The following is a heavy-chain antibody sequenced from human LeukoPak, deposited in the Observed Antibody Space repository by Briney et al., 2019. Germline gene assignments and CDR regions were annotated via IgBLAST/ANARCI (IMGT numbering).Heavy chain of an antibody. V-gene: IGHV4-39*01. J-gene: IGHJ4*02. Sequence: SETLSLTCTVSGGSISSSSYYWGWIRQPPGKGLEWIGSLYYSGSTYYTPSLKSRITISVDTSKNQFSLMLSSVTAADTAVYYCARHRSGGWYPGYFDYWGQGTLVTVSS. CDR2: LYYSGST. D-gene: IGHD6-19*01. CDR1: GGSISSSSYY. CDR3: ARHRSGGWYPGYFDY.